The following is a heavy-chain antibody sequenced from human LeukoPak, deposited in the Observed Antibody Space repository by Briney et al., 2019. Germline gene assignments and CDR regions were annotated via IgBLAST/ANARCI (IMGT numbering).Heavy chain of an antibody. CDR2: ISAYNGNT. CDR3: ARMQYQLLYPYYYYYMDV. Sequence: GASVTVSCKASGYTFTSYGISWVRQAPGQGLEWMGWISAYNGNTNYAQKLQGRVTMTTDTSTSTAYMELRSLRSDDTAVYYCARMQYQLLYPYYYYYMDVWGKGTTVTVSS. CDR1: GYTFTSYG. J-gene: IGHJ6*03. V-gene: IGHV1-18*01. D-gene: IGHD2-2*02.